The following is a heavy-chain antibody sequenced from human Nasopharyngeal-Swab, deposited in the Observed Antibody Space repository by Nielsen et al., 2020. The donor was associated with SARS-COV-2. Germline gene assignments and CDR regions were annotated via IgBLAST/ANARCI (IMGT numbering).Heavy chain of an antibody. Sequence: WVRQAPGQRLEWMGWINTNTGSPTYAQGFKGRFVFSLDTSVSTAYLQISSLKAEDTAVYYCARVNVVYYYYGMDVWGQGTTVTVSS. D-gene: IGHD2-15*01. CDR3: ARVNVVYYYYGMDV. V-gene: IGHV7-4-1*02. CDR2: INTNTGSP. J-gene: IGHJ6*02.